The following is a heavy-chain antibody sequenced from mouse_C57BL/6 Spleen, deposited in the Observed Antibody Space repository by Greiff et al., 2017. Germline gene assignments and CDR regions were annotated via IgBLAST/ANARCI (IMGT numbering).Heavy chain of an antibody. CDR2: IYPGGGYT. Sequence: QVHVKQSGAELVRPGTSVKMSCKASGYTFTNYWIGWAKQRPGHGLEWIGDIYPGGGYTNYNEKFKGKATLTADKSSSTAYMQFSSLTSEDSAIYYCARAYGSSWGYAMDYWGQGTSVTVSS. CDR3: ARAYGSSWGYAMDY. D-gene: IGHD1-1*01. J-gene: IGHJ4*01. CDR1: GYTFTNYW. V-gene: IGHV1-63*01.